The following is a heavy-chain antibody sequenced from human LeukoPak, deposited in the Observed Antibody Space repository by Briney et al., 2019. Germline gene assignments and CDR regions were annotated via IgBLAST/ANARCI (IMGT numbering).Heavy chain of an antibody. J-gene: IGHJ4*02. V-gene: IGHV3-23*01. CDR3: AKSVRIVATILY. D-gene: IGHD5-12*01. Sequence: PGGSLRLSCAASGFTFSTYAMSWVRQAPGKGLEWVSSISGSGGSTYYADSVKGRFTISRDNSRDTLYLQMNSLRAEDTAVYYCAKSVRIVATILYWGQGTLVTVSS. CDR1: GFTFSTYA. CDR2: ISGSGGST.